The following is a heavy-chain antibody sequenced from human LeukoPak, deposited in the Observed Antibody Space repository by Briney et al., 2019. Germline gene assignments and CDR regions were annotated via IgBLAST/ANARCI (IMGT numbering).Heavy chain of an antibody. Sequence: GGSLRLSCEASGLSFGDYTMHWVRQAPGKGLEWVSGISWNGGNIGYADSVRGRFIISRDNARNSLYLQMNSLRAEDMALYYCAKGGIAVAGTWFDPWGQGTLVTVSS. CDR1: GLSFGDYT. V-gene: IGHV3-9*03. J-gene: IGHJ5*02. CDR3: AKGGIAVAGTWFDP. CDR2: ISWNGGNI. D-gene: IGHD6-19*01.